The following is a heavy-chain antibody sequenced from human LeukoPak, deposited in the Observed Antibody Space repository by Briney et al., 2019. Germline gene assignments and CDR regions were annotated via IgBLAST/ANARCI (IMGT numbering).Heavy chain of an antibody. CDR1: GFTFSNYA. D-gene: IGHD3-22*01. CDR2: IRGSGEGT. J-gene: IGHJ5*02. CDR3: AKDPHYDSSGYSFDP. Sequence: GGSLRLSCAASGFTFSNYAMSWVRQAPGKGLEWVSDIRGSGEGTHYADSVKGRFTISRDNSKNTLYLQMNSLRAEDTAAYYCAKDPHYDSSGYSFDPWGQGTLVTVSS. V-gene: IGHV3-23*01.